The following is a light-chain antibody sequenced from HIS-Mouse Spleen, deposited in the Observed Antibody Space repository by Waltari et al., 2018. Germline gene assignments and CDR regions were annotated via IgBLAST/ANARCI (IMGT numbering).Light chain of an antibody. CDR3: QQRSNWPHT. V-gene: IGKV3-11*01. J-gene: IGKJ2*01. Sequence: EIVLTQYPATLLLSPGDRATLSGRASQSVSSYLAWYQQKPGQAPRLLVYDASNRATGIPARFSGSGSGTDFTLTISCLEPEDFAVYYCQQRSNWPHTFGQGTKLEIK. CDR1: QSVSSY. CDR2: DAS.